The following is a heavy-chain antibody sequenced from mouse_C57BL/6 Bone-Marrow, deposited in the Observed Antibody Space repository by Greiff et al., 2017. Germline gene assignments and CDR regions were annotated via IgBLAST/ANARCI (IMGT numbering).Heavy chain of an antibody. CDR2: IYPGSGST. J-gene: IGHJ3*01. CDR1: GYTFTSYW. Sequence: QVQLQQPGAELVKPGASVKMSCKASGYTFTSYWITWVKQRPGQGLEWIGDIYPGSGSTNYNEKFKSKATLTVDTSSSTAYMQLSSLTSEDSAVYYCARGYKVGPWFAYWGQGTLVTVSA. CDR3: ARGYKVGPWFAY. V-gene: IGHV1-55*01. D-gene: IGHD1-3*01.